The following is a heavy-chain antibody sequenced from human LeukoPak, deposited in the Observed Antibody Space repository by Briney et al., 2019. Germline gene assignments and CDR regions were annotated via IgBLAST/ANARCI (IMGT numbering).Heavy chain of an antibody. Sequence: GASVKVSCKASGYTFTGYYMHWVRQAPGQGLEWMGWINPNSGGTNYAQKFQGRVTMTRDTSISTAYMELSRLRSDDTAVYYCARVGSTSTISDYYYYMDVWRKGTTVTVSS. V-gene: IGHV1-2*02. D-gene: IGHD2-2*01. CDR1: GYTFTGYY. CDR3: ARVGSTSTISDYYYYMDV. J-gene: IGHJ6*03. CDR2: INPNSGGT.